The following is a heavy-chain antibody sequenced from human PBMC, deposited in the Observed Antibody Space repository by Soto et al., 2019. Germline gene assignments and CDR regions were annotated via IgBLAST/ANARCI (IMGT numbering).Heavy chain of an antibody. CDR2: IYYSGST. Sequence: SETLSLTCTVSGGSISSGGYYWSWIRQHPGKGLEWIGYIYYSGSTYYNPSLKSRVTISVDTSKNQFSLKLSSVTAADTAVYYCVCRASLSGSSWRFDSWGQGTLVTVSS. CDR3: VCRASLSGSSWRFDS. D-gene: IGHD6-13*01. J-gene: IGHJ4*02. V-gene: IGHV4-31*03. CDR1: GGSISSGGYY.